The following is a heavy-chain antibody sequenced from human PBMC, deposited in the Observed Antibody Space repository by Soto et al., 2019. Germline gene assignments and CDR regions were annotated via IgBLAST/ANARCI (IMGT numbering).Heavy chain of an antibody. D-gene: IGHD5-12*01. CDR1: GGTFSSYT. J-gene: IGHJ4*02. CDR2: IIPILGIA. CDR3: ARCDIVATILFSPFDY. Sequence: SVKVSCKASGGTFSSYTVSWVIQAPGQGLEWMGRIIPILGIANYAQKFQGGVTITADKSTSTAYMELSRLRSDDTAVYYFARCDIVATILFSPFDYWGQGTLVTVSS. V-gene: IGHV1-69*02.